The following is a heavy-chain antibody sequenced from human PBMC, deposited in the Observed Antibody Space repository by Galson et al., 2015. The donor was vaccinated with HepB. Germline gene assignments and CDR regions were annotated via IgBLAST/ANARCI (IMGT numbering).Heavy chain of an antibody. J-gene: IGHJ3*02. CDR1: GYTFTSYG. Sequence: SVKVSCKASGYTFTSYGISWVRQAPGQGLEWMGWISAYNGNTNYAQKLPGRVTMTTDTSTSTAYMELRSLRSDDTAVYYCVAVDSSGYYAFDIWGQGTMVAVSS. CDR2: ISAYNGNT. V-gene: IGHV1-18*04. CDR3: VAVDSSGYYAFDI. D-gene: IGHD3-22*01.